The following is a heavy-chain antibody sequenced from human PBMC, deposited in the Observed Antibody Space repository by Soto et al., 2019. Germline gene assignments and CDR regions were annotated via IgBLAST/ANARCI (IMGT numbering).Heavy chain of an antibody. CDR2: VYYYGRT. CDR1: GGSISSYY. J-gene: IGHJ6*02. Sequence: SETLSLTCTVSGGSISSYYWSWIRQPPGKGLEWIGHVYYYGRTNYNPSLKSRVTISVDTSKSQISLRLSSVTAADTAVYYCARDYYYDSSGNPGAYYYGMDVWGQGPRSPSP. V-gene: IGHV4-59*01. D-gene: IGHD3-22*01. CDR3: ARDYYYDSSGNPGAYYYGMDV.